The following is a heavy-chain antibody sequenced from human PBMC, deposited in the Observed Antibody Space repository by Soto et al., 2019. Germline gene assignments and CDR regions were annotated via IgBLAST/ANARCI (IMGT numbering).Heavy chain of an antibody. Sequence: GGSLRLSCAASGFTFSDYYMSWIRQAPGKGLEWVSYISSSGSTIYYADSVKGRFTISRDNAKNSLYLQMNSLRAEDTAVYYCARVACCRWFGELPVVPLGDYYMDVWGKGTTVTVSS. CDR2: ISSSGSTI. V-gene: IGHV3-11*01. J-gene: IGHJ6*03. CDR1: GFTFSDYY. CDR3: ARVACCRWFGELPVVPLGDYYMDV. D-gene: IGHD3-10*01.